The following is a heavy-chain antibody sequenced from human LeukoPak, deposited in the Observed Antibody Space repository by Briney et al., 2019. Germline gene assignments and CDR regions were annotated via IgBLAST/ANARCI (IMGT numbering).Heavy chain of an antibody. V-gene: IGHV4-31*03. CDR1: GGSISSGGYY. CDR3: ARGTYNSSPPDL. Sequence: SETLSLTCTVSGGSISSGGYYWSWIRQHPGKGLEWIGYIYYSGSTYYNPSLKSRVTIPVDTSKNQFSLKLSSVTAADTAVYYCARGTYNSSPPDLWGQGTMVTVSS. CDR2: IYYSGST. J-gene: IGHJ3*01. D-gene: IGHD1-14*01.